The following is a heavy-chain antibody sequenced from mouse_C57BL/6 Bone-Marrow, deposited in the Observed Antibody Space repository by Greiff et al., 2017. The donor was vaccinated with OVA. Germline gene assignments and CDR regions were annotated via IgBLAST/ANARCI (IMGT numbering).Heavy chain of an antibody. J-gene: IGHJ1*03. V-gene: IGHV5-4*03. CDR1: GFTFSSYA. CDR2: ISDGGSYT. Sequence: KLMESGGGLVKPGGSLKLSCAASGFTFSSYAMSWVRQTPEKRLEWVATISDGGSYTYYPDNVQGRFTISRDNAKNNLYLQMGHLKSEDTAMYYCARGGLWYFDVWGTGTTVTVSS. CDR3: ARGGLWYFDV. D-gene: IGHD3-3*01.